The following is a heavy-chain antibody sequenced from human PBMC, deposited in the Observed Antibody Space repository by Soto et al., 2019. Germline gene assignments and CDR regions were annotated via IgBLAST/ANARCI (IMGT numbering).Heavy chain of an antibody. V-gene: IGHV4-34*01. J-gene: IGHJ1*01. Sequence: SETLSLTCAVYGGSFSGYYWSWIRQPPGKGLEWIGEINHSGSTNYNPSLKSRVTISVDTSKNQFSLKLSSVTAADTAVYYCARRSMGPQNRYFQHWGQGTLVTVSS. CDR1: GGSFSGYY. CDR2: INHSGST. CDR3: ARRSMGPQNRYFQH. D-gene: IGHD3-16*01.